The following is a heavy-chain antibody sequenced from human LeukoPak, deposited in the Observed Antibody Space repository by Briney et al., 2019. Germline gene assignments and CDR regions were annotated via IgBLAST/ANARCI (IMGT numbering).Heavy chain of an antibody. CDR1: GFSLSTSGVG. V-gene: IGHV2-5*02. CDR3: AHKKQAVVTADYFDY. Sequence: SGPTLVNPTQTLTLTCTFSGFSLSTSGVGVGWIRQPPGKALEWLALIYWDDDKRYSPSLKSRLTITKDTSKNQVVLTMTNMDPVDTATYHCAHKKQAVVTADYFDYWGQGTLVTVSS. D-gene: IGHD2-21*02. J-gene: IGHJ4*02. CDR2: IYWDDDK.